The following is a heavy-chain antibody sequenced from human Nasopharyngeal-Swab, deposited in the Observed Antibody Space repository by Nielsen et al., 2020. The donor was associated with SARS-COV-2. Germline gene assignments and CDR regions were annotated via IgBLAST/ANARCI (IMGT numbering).Heavy chain of an antibody. V-gene: IGHV3-7*03. D-gene: IGHD3-22*01. CDR1: GFTSSSYW. J-gene: IGHJ3*02. CDR2: IKQDGSEK. Sequence: GGSLRLSCAASGFTSSSYWMIWVRQAPGKGLEWVANIKQDGSEKFYVDSVKGRFTISRDNAKNSLYLQMNSLRAEDTAVYYCARGDYYDSSGDYVDAFDIWGQGTMVTVS. CDR3: ARGDYYDSSGDYVDAFDI.